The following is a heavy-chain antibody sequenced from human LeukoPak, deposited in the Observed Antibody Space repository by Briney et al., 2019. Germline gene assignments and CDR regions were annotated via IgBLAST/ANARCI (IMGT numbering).Heavy chain of an antibody. J-gene: IGHJ4*02. Sequence: GGSLRLSCAASGFTFGSYAMHWVRQAPGKGLEWVAVISYDGSNTYYADSVKGRFTISRDNSKNTLYLQMNSLGAEDTAVYYCARDASIHYGDYESVGALDYWGQGTLVTVSS. CDR2: ISYDGSNT. CDR1: GFTFGSYA. CDR3: ARDASIHYGDYESVGALDY. V-gene: IGHV3-30-3*01. D-gene: IGHD4-17*01.